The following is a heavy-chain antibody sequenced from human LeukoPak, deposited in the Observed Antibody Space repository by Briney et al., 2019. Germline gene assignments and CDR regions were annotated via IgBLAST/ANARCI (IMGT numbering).Heavy chain of an antibody. V-gene: IGHV1-46*01. CDR2: IYPRDGST. J-gene: IGHJ4*02. CDR3: ARDQEAFDY. CDR1: GYTFTVYY. Sequence: GASVKVSCKASGYTFTVYYIHWVRQAPGQGLEWMGMIYPRDGSTSYAQKFQGRVTVTRDTSTSTVHMELSGLRSEDTAVYYCARDQEAFDYWGQGTLVTVSS.